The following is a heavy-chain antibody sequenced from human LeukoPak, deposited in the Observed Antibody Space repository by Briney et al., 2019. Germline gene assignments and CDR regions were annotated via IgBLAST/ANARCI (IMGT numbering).Heavy chain of an antibody. J-gene: IGHJ5*02. V-gene: IGHV3-33*01. CDR2: IWYDGSNK. D-gene: IGHD2-2*02. CDR3: ARDGETGYCSSTSCYSWFDP. CDR1: GFTFSSYG. Sequence: GGSLRLSCAASGFTFSSYGMHWVRQAPGKGLEWVAVIWYDGSNKYYADSVKGRFTISRDNSKNTLYLKMNSLRAEDTAVYYCARDGETGYCSSTSCYSWFDPWGQGTLVTVSS.